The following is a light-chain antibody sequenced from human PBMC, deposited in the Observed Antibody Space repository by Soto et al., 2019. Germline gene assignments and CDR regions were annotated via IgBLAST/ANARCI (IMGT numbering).Light chain of an antibody. Sequence: QAVVTQETSFSVSPGGTVTLTCGLSSGSVSTKYYPSWYQQTPGQTPRTLMYNTNTRSSGVPDRFSGSIVANKAALTITGAQAEDESDYYCVLYMGSGISIFGGGTKLTVL. CDR1: SGSVSTKYY. V-gene: IGLV8-61*01. J-gene: IGLJ2*01. CDR3: VLYMGSGISI. CDR2: NTN.